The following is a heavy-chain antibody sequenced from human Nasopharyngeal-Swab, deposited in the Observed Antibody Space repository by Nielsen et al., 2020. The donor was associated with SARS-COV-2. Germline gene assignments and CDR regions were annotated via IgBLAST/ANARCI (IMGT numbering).Heavy chain of an antibody. J-gene: IGHJ4*02. CDR2: IKEDGSEK. Sequence: GGPLRLSCAASGFTFTTYWMTWVRQAPGKGLEWVANIKEDGSEKNYVDSVKGRFTISRDNAKNSLYLQMNSLRAEDTAVYYCARDSSSGWYRPFDYWGQGTLVTVSS. D-gene: IGHD6-19*01. V-gene: IGHV3-7*03. CDR1: GFTFTTYW. CDR3: ARDSSSGWYRPFDY.